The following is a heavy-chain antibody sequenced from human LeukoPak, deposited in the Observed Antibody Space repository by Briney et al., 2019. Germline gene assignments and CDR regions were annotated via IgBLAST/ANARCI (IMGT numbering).Heavy chain of an antibody. J-gene: IGHJ4*02. CDR2: ILYDGSSE. D-gene: IGHD2-2*01. CDR3: VRDQAYY. V-gene: IGHV3-30*02. Sequence: GGSLRLSCAASGFTLSSYAMHWVRQAPGKGLEWVAFILYDGSSEFYADSVRGRFTISRDNSKSTLFLQMNSLRLEDTAVYYCVRDQAYYWGQGTLVTVSS. CDR1: GFTLSSYA.